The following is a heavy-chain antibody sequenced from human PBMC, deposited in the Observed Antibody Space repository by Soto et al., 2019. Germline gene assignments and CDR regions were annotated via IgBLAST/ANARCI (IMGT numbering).Heavy chain of an antibody. CDR3: AREGIRSPLYY. CDR1: GFTVSSNY. J-gene: IGHJ4*02. CDR2: IYSGGST. Sequence: EVQLVESGGGLVQPGGSLRLSCAVSGFTVSSNYMSWVRQAPGKGLEWVSVIYSGGSTYYADSVKGRFTISRGNSKNTLYLQMNSLRAEDTAVYYCAREGIRSPLYYWGQGTLVTVSS. V-gene: IGHV3-66*01. D-gene: IGHD4-17*01.